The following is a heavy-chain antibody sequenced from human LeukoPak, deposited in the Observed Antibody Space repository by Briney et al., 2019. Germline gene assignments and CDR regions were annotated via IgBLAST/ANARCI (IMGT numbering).Heavy chain of an antibody. CDR2: IEWDDDK. J-gene: IGHJ4*02. CDR1: GFSISTSGMW. D-gene: IGHD6-19*01. Sequence: SGPALVKPTQPLTLTCTFSGFSISTSGMWVSWIGQPPGKALEWLAPIEWDDDKYYSTSLKTRPAISKDTSKNQVVLTMTNMDPVDTATYYCARTDSSGYYSDYWRQGTLVTVSS. V-gene: IGHV2-70*01. CDR3: ARTDSSGYYSDY.